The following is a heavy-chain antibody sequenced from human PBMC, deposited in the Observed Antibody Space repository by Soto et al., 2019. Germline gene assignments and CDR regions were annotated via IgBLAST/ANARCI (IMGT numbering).Heavy chain of an antibody. CDR1: GYTFTSYG. Sequence: AASVKVSCKASGYTFTSYGIHWVRQAPGQRLEWTGWINAGNGNTKYSEKFQGRVTITRDTSASTAYLGLSSLRSEDTAVYYCARDPNDSSAYYHHYYYGMDVWGQGTTVTVSS. D-gene: IGHD3-22*01. J-gene: IGHJ6*02. CDR2: INAGNGNT. V-gene: IGHV1-3*01. CDR3: ARDPNDSSAYYHHYYYGMDV.